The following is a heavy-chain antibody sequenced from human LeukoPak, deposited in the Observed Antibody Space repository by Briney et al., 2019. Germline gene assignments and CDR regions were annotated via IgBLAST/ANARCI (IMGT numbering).Heavy chain of an antibody. CDR2: IIPIFGTA. J-gene: IGHJ5*02. V-gene: IGHV1-69*06. D-gene: IGHD6-19*01. Sequence: GASVKVSCKASGYTFTSYDINWVRQAPGQGLEWMGGIIPIFGTANYAQKFQGRVTITADKSTSTAYMELSSLRSEDTAVYYCAIKGPVAGNWFDPWGQGTLVTVSS. CDR3: AIKGPVAGNWFDP. CDR1: GYTFTSYD.